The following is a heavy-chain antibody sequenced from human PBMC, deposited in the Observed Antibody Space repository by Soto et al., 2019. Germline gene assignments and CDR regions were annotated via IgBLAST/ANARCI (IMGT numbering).Heavy chain of an antibody. V-gene: IGHV3-23*01. J-gene: IGHJ3*02. D-gene: IGHD3-10*01. Sequence: GGSLRLSCAASGFTFSSYAMSWVRQAPGKGLEWVSAISGSGGSTYYADSVKGRFTISRDNSKNTLYLQMNSLRAEDTAVYYCAKNYGSGSYARVVDAFDIWGQGTMVTVSS. CDR2: ISGSGGST. CDR3: AKNYGSGSYARVVDAFDI. CDR1: GFTFSSYA.